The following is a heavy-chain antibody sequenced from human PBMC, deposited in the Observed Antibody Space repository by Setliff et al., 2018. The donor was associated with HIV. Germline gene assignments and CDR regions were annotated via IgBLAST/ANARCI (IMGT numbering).Heavy chain of an antibody. CDR3: ARGSDYIWGNYRFPFDY. CDR1: GASLSGYY. Sequence: NPSETLSLTCAVYGASLSGYYWSWIRQPPGKGLEWIGEINHRGSTNYNPSLKSRVTISVDTSKNQFSLKVTSVTAADTAVYYCARGSDYIWGNYRFPFDYWGQGTLVTVSS. V-gene: IGHV4-34*01. CDR2: INHRGST. D-gene: IGHD3-16*02. J-gene: IGHJ4*02.